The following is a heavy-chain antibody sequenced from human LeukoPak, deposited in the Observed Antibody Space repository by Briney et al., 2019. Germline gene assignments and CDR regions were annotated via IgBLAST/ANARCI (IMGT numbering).Heavy chain of an antibody. J-gene: IGHJ5*02. CDR2: IDYRGTT. D-gene: IGHD6-6*01. V-gene: IGHV4-39*06. Sequence: SETLSLTCSVSGGSLSSRSHYWPWIRQPPGKGLVWIGGIDYRGTTYYIPSRQSRDTNSVGTSNGNFPLILASVTAADTAFYDCARDVVDYAISSCWFDGWGQGTLVT. CDR3: ARDVVDYAISSCWFDG. CDR1: GGSLSSRSHY.